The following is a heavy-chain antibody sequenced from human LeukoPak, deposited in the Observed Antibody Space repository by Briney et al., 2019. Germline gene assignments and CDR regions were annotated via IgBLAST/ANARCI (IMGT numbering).Heavy chain of an antibody. J-gene: IGHJ4*02. CDR2: ISDSGGST. CDR3: AKCRGSSWSDYFDY. Sequence: GGSLRLSCAVSRFSLSRYAMSWVRQAPGKGLEWVSAISDSGGSTYYAGSVKGRFTISRDNSRNTLYLQMNTLRAEDTAVYYCAKCRGSSWSDYFDYWGQGTLVTVSS. V-gene: IGHV3-23*01. CDR1: RFSLSRYA. D-gene: IGHD6-13*01.